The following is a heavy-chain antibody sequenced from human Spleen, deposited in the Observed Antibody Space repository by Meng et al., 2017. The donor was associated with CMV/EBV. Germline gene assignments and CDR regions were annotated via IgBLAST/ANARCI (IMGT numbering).Heavy chain of an antibody. CDR1: VGRVSSGSHH. CDR3: ARIRGYSLPEF. D-gene: IGHD5-18*01. CDR2: IYHTGTT. V-gene: IGHV4-61*01. Sequence: CSVSVGRVSSGSHHWSWIRQSPGKRLEWIGNIYHTGTTNYNPSLTSRVTMSVDPSRNQFSLTLSSLNASDTAVYYCARIRGYSLPEFWGRGILVTVSS. J-gene: IGHJ4*02.